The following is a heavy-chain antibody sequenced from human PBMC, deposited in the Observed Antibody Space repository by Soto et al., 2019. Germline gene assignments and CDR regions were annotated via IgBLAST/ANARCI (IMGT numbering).Heavy chain of an antibody. Sequence: PSETLSLTCAVYGGSFSGYYWSWIRQPPGKGLEWIGEIIHSGSTNYNPSLKSRVTISVHTSKNQFSLKLSSVTAADTAVYYCARGPRSYGYTFFDYWGQGTLVTVSS. CDR2: IIHSGST. CDR3: ARGPRSYGYTFFDY. CDR1: GGSFSGYY. V-gene: IGHV4-34*01. D-gene: IGHD5-18*01. J-gene: IGHJ4*02.